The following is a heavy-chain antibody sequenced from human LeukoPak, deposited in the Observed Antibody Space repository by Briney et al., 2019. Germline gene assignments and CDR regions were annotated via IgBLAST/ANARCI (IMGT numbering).Heavy chain of an antibody. CDR1: EFIFNRSW. CDR3: AIWTSGNY. D-gene: IGHD1-1*01. Sequence: GGSLRLSCAASEFIFNRSWMNWVRQAPGKGLEWVANVDPSGSHKRYVDSVKGRFTISKDNPGTSLYLDMYDLRAEDTAIYYCAIWTSGNYWGQGTLVTVSS. V-gene: IGHV3-7*01. J-gene: IGHJ4*02. CDR2: VDPSGSHK.